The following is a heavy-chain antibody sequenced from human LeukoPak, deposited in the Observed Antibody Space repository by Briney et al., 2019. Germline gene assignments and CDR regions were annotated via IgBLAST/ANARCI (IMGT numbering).Heavy chain of an antibody. CDR1: GYTFTSYG. Sequence: GASVTVSCKASGYTFTSYGISWVRQAPGQGLEWMGWISAYNGNTNYAQKLQGRVTMTTDTSTSTAYMELRSLRSDDTAVYYCARAKQQWLVQSGIDYWGQGTPVTVSS. D-gene: IGHD6-19*01. CDR3: ARAKQQWLVQSGIDY. V-gene: IGHV1-18*01. J-gene: IGHJ4*02. CDR2: ISAYNGNT.